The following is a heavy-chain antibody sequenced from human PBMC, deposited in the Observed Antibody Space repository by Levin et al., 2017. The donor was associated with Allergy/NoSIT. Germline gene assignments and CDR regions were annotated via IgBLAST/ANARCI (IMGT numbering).Heavy chain of an antibody. V-gene: IGHV3-30-3*01. CDR1: GFTFSSYA. Sequence: GESLKISCAASGFTFSSYAMHWVRQAPGKGLEWVAVMSYDGSNKYYADSVKGRFTISRDNSKNTLYLQMNSLRTEDAAVYSCARPLAVAQDAFDIWGQGTMVTVSS. D-gene: IGHD6-19*01. J-gene: IGHJ3*02. CDR3: ARPLAVAQDAFDI. CDR2: MSYDGSNK.